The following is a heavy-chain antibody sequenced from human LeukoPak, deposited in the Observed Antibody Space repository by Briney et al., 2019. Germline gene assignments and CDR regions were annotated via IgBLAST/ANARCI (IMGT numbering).Heavy chain of an antibody. CDR2: IGRSGSET. D-gene: IGHD6-13*01. CDR3: AKDWSIAAAASYYFDY. Sequence: GGSLRLSCAASGFTFSNYHMSWVRQAPGKGLEWVSAIGRSGSETHYAVSVEGRFTISRDNSKNTLYLQMNSLRAEDTAVYYCAKDWSIAAAASYYFDYWGQGTLVTVSS. J-gene: IGHJ4*02. CDR1: GFTFSNYH. V-gene: IGHV3-23*01.